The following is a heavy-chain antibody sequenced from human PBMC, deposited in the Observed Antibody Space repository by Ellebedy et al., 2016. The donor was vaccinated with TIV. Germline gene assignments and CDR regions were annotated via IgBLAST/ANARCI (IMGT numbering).Heavy chain of an antibody. V-gene: IGHV3-7*01. D-gene: IGHD4-17*01. CDR1: GFTFGSYW. CDR3: ARRGSYGDYAVQVNSWLDP. CDR2: IYQDGSES. Sequence: GESLKISCEASGFTFGSYWMSWVRQPPGKGLEWVANIYQDGSESFYADSVKGRFTISRDNAKNSLYLQMDSLRAEDTAVYYCARRGSYGDYAVQVNSWLDPWGQGTLVTVSS. J-gene: IGHJ5*02.